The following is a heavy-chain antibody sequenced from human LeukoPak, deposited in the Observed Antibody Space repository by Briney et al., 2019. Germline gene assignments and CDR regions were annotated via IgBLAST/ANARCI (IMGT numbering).Heavy chain of an antibody. Sequence: GGSLRLSCAASGFTFSSYWMSWVRQAPGKGLEWVANIKQDGSEKYYVDSVKGRFTISRDNAKNSLYLQMNSLRAADTAVYYCARASTIVVVTRVFDYWGQGTLVTVSS. V-gene: IGHV3-7*01. J-gene: IGHJ4*02. CDR1: GFTFSSYW. D-gene: IGHD3-22*01. CDR3: ARASTIVVVTRVFDY. CDR2: IKQDGSEK.